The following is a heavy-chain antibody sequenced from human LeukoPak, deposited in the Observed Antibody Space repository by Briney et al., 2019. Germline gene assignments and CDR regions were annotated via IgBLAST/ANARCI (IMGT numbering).Heavy chain of an antibody. D-gene: IGHD6-13*01. Sequence: GESLKIPCKGSGYSFTSYWIGWVRQMPGKGLEWMGIIYPGDSDTRYSPSFQGQVTISADKSISTAYLQWSSLKASDTVMYYCARFRDSSSWYFDYWGQGTLVTVSS. CDR3: ARFRDSSSWYFDY. J-gene: IGHJ4*02. CDR2: IYPGDSDT. CDR1: GYSFTSYW. V-gene: IGHV5-51*01.